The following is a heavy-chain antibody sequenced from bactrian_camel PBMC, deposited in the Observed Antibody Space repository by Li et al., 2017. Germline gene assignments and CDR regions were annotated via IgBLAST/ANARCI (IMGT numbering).Heavy chain of an antibody. CDR2: INSDGS. Sequence: HVQLVESGGGSVQAGGSLQVSCVASGDILRSCGMGWYRQAPGKEREFVARINSDGSVYADSVKGRFTIARDDVNAIHLQMNNLKLEDTGVYYCAAGFLLPGPCGRGSWLGGEIMHSGQGTQVTVS. V-gene: IGHV3S57*01. CDR3: AAGFLLPGPCGRGSWLGGEIMH. CDR1: GDILRSCG. J-gene: IGHJ4*01. D-gene: IGHD2*01.